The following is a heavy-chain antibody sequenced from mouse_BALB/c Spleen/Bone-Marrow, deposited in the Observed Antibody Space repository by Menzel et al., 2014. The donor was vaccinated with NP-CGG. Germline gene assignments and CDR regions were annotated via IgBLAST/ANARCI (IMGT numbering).Heavy chain of an antibody. D-gene: IGHD2-4*01. CDR1: GYTFSTYW. V-gene: IGHV1-9*01. J-gene: IGHJ3*01. CDR2: LLPGSGTT. Sequence: QVQLQQSGAELMKPGASVKISCKATGYTFSTYWIEWVKQRPGHGLEWIGELLPGSGTTNYNEKFKGKATFTADTSSNTAYMQLSSLTSEDSAIYYCARLITTGGFAYWGQGTLVTVSA. CDR3: ARLITTGGFAY.